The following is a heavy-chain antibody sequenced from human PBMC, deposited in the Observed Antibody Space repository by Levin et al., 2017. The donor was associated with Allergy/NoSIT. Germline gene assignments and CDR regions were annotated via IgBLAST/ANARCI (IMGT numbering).Heavy chain of an antibody. Sequence: SQTLSLPCSVSGGSISSSSYYWGWIRQPPGKGLEWIGSIYYSGTTYYNPSLNSRVTMSVDTSKSQFSLKLSSVTAADTAVYYCASWSPTRNWASDYWGQGTLVTVSS. CDR1: GGSISSSSYY. V-gene: IGHV4-39*01. CDR2: IYYSGTT. D-gene: IGHD7-27*01. J-gene: IGHJ4*02. CDR3: ASWSPTRNWASDY.